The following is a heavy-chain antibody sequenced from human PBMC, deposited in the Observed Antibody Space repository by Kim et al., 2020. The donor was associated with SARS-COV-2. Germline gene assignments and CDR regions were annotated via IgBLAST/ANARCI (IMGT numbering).Heavy chain of an antibody. V-gene: IGHV3-23*01. D-gene: IGHD2-15*01. CDR2: T. CDR3: AKTRDMGYFQH. J-gene: IGHJ1*01. Sequence: TYYADSGKGRFTISRDNSKNTLYLQMNSLRAEDTAVYYCAKTRDMGYFQHWGQGTLVTVSS.